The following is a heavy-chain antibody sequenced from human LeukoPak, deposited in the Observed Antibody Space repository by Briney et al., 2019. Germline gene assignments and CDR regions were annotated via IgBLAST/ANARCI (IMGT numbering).Heavy chain of an antibody. V-gene: IGHV4-59*12. J-gene: IGHJ2*01. CDR2: IYYSGST. CDR3: ARGVSGIVVVPAAKGWYFDL. CDR1: GGSISSYY. Sequence: SETLSLTCTVSGGSISSYYWSWIRQPPGKGLEWIGYIYYSGSTNYNPSLKSRVTISVDTSKNQFSLKLSSVTAADTAVYYCARGVSGIVVVPAAKGWYFDLWGRGTLVTVSS. D-gene: IGHD2-2*01.